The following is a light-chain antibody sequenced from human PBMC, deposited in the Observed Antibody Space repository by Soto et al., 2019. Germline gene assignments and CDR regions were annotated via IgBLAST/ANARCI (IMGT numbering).Light chain of an antibody. V-gene: IGKV1-5*03. Sequence: DIQMTQSPSTLSASVGARVTITCRASQSITDWVAWYQPKPGRAPRLLIYNASNLENGVPSRFRGRGSGTDFTLTINNVLPDAFATDYCLQSDSHTRTIGGGTTVDFK. CDR3: LQSDSHTRT. CDR1: QSITDW. CDR2: NAS. J-gene: IGKJ4*02.